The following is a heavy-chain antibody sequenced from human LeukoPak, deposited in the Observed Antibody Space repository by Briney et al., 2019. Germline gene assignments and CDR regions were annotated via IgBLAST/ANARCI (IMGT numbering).Heavy chain of an antibody. CDR2: ISYDGSKK. V-gene: IGHV3-30-3*01. Sequence: GGSLRLSCAASGFTFSSYAMNWVRQAPGKGLEWVADISYDGSKKYYTDSVKGRFTISRDNAKNPLYLQMNSLRTEDTAVYFCASPPIYCSSTSCFQADYWGQGPLVPVSS. J-gene: IGHJ4*02. CDR1: GFTFSSYA. CDR3: ASPPIYCSSTSCFQADY. D-gene: IGHD2-2*01.